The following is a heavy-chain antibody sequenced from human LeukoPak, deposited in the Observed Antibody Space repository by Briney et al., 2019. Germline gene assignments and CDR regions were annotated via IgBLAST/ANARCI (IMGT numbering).Heavy chain of an antibody. J-gene: IGHJ4*02. CDR1: GFKFGDFS. CDR3: TRRKTFDY. V-gene: IGHV3-49*03. Sequence: GGSLRLSCTGSGFKFGDFSMTWFRQAPGKGLEWVGLVRSKGSGGTTAYAASVEGRFIISRDDFKGIAYLQMNSLKTDDTAVYYCTRRKTFDYWGQGTLVTVSS. CDR2: VRSKGSGGTT.